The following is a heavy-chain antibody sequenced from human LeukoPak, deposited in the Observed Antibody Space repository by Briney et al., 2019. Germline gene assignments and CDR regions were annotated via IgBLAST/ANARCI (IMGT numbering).Heavy chain of an antibody. J-gene: IGHJ4*02. CDR3: AKVWRDDSKCHGDCLDY. Sequence: GGSLRLSCAASGFTFSTYAMTWVRQAPGKGLEWISTITSAGSTHYADSVKGRFTIPRDNSRSTLSLQMNSLRVEDTAVYSCAKVWRDDSKCHGDCLDYWGQGALVTVSS. D-gene: IGHD2-21*02. V-gene: IGHV3-23*01. CDR1: GFTFSTYA. CDR2: ITSAGST.